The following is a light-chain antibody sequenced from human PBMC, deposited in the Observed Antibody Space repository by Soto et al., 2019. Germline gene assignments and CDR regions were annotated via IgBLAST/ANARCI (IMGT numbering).Light chain of an antibody. V-gene: IGLV1-44*01. Sequence: QYVLTQPPSASGTPGQRVTISCSGSSSNIGSNTVNWYQQLPGTAPKLLIYSNNQRPSGVPARFSGSKSGTSASLAISGLQSEDEADYYCAAWDDSLNAVVFGGGTKLTVL. CDR1: SSNIGSNT. CDR2: SNN. J-gene: IGLJ2*01. CDR3: AAWDDSLNAVV.